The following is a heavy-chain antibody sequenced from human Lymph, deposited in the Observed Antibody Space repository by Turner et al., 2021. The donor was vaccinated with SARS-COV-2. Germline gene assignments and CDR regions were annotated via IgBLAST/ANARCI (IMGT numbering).Heavy chain of an antibody. D-gene: IGHD6-19*01. CDR2: FDPEDGKT. Sequence: QVQLVQSGAEVKKPGASVKVSCKVSGYTLTELSMHWVRQAPGKGLEWMGGFDPEDGKTIYAQKFQGRVTMTEDTSTDTAYMELSSLRSEDTAVYYCATERSSGWPHYYYYTMDVWGQGTTVTVSS. V-gene: IGHV1-24*01. CDR3: ATERSSGWPHYYYYTMDV. CDR1: GYTLTELS. J-gene: IGHJ6*02.